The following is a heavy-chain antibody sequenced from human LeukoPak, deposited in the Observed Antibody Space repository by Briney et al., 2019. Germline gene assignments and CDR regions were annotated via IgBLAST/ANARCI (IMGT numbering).Heavy chain of an antibody. CDR2: ISSSSSTI. CDR1: GFTFSSYS. CDR3: ARVDDYSNYPFDY. D-gene: IGHD4-11*01. Sequence: HAGGSLRLSWAASGFTFSSYSMNWVRQAPGKGLEWVSYISSSSSTIYYADSVKGRFTISRDNAKNSLYLQMNSLRAEDTAVYYCARVDDYSNYPFDYWGQGTLVTVSS. J-gene: IGHJ4*02. V-gene: IGHV3-48*01.